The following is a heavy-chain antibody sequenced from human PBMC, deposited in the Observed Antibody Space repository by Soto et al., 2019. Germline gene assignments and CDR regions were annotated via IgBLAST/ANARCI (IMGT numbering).Heavy chain of an antibody. D-gene: IGHD5-12*01. Sequence: SVKVSCKASGGTFSSYAISWVRQAPGQGLEWMGGIIPIFGTANYAQKFQGRVTITADESTSTAYMELSSLRSEDTAVYYCALGGVATIKGPFDYWGQGTLVTVSS. CDR2: IIPIFGTA. CDR3: ALGGVATIKGPFDY. CDR1: GGTFSSYA. V-gene: IGHV1-69*13. J-gene: IGHJ4*02.